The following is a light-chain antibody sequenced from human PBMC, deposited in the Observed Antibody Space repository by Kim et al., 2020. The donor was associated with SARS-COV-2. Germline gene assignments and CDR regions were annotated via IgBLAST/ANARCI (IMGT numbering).Light chain of an antibody. CDR1: QTISGY. J-gene: IGKJ2*01. V-gene: IGKV1-39*01. CDR3: QESYSYSPA. CDR2: AAS. Sequence: SASVGDRVTITCRASQTISGYLNWYQQKPGKAPNLLIYAASNLQSGVPSRFSGSGSGTDFTLTISSLQPEDFAIYYCQESYSYSPAFGQGTKLEI.